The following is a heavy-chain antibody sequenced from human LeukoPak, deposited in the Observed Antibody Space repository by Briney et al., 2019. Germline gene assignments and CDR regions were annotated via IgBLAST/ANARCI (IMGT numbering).Heavy chain of an antibody. V-gene: IGHV1-18*01. CDR2: ISAYNGNT. Sequence: ASVKVSCKASGYTFTSYGISWVRQAPGQGLEWMGWISAYNGNTNYAQKLQGRVTMTTDTSTSTAYMELRSLRSDDTAVYYCARDFYDIVVVPAAITSGLFDYWGQGTLVTVSS. J-gene: IGHJ4*02. CDR3: ARDFYDIVVVPAAITSGLFDY. D-gene: IGHD2-2*01. CDR1: GYTFTSYG.